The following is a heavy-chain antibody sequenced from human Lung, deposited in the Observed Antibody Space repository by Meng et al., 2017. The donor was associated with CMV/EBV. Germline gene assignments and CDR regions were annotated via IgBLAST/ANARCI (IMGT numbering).Heavy chain of an antibody. CDR1: GFTFSSYA. CDR3: ARDGASITIFGVAAYWYFDL. J-gene: IGHJ2*01. Sequence: SLKISCAASGFTFSSYAMHWVRQAPGKGLEWVAVISYDGSNKYYADSVKGRFTISRDNSKNTLYLQMNSLRAEDTAVYYCARDGASITIFGVAAYWYFDLWGRGXLVTVSS. D-gene: IGHD3-3*01. CDR2: ISYDGSNK. V-gene: IGHV3-30*04.